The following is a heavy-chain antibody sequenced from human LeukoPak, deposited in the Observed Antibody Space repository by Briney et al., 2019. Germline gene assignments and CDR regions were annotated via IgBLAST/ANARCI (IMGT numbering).Heavy chain of an antibody. D-gene: IGHD1-1*01. V-gene: IGHV4-31*03. Sequence: SETLSLTCTVSGGSISSGDYYWSWIRRHPGKGLEWIGYIYYSGDTYYNPSLKRRVTISVDSAKKQFSLKLNSVTAADTAVYYCARGKTGTTADYWGQGTLVTVSS. J-gene: IGHJ4*02. CDR3: ARGKTGTTADY. CDR1: GGSISSGDYY. CDR2: IYYSGDT.